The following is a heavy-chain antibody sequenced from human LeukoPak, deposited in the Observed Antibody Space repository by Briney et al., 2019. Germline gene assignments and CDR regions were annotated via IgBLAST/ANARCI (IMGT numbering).Heavy chain of an antibody. V-gene: IGHV4-59*01. CDR3: ARDLYAVAGTVDAFDI. D-gene: IGHD6-19*01. Sequence: PSESLSLTCTVSGGSISSYYWSWVRQPPGKGLEWIGYIYYSGSTNYNPSLKSRVTISVATSKNQFSLKLSSVTAADTAVYYCARDLYAVAGTVDAFDIWGQGTMVTVSS. CDR1: GGSISSYY. CDR2: IYYSGST. J-gene: IGHJ3*02.